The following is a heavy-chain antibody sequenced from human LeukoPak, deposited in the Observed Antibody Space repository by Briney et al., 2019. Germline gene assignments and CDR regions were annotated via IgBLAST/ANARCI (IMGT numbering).Heavy chain of an antibody. Sequence: SETLSLTCTVSGGSISSYYWSWIRQPPGKGLEWIGYTSSSGSTKYNPSLKSRVTISVDTSKNQFSLSLRSVTAADTAVYYCARTVGTNTYLDNWGQGTLVTVSS. CDR2: TSSSGST. D-gene: IGHD4-23*01. CDR1: GGSISSYY. J-gene: IGHJ4*02. V-gene: IGHV4-59*01. CDR3: ARTVGTNTYLDN.